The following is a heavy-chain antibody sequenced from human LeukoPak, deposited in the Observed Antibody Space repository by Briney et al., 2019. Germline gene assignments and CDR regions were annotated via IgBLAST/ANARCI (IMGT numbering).Heavy chain of an antibody. D-gene: IGHD6-13*01. V-gene: IGHV3-48*01. CDR1: GFTFSSYS. CDR2: ISSSSSTI. J-gene: IGHJ4*02. CDR3: ARGRSAAGTRRFDY. Sequence: PGGSLRLSCAASGFTFSSYSMNWVRQAPGKGLEWVSYISSSSSTIYYADSVRGRFTISRDNAKNSLYLQMNSLRAEDTAVYYCARGRSAAGTRRFDYWGQGTLVTVSS.